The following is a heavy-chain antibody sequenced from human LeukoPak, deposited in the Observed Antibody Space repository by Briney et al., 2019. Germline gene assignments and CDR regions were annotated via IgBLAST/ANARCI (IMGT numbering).Heavy chain of an antibody. Sequence: GASLRLSCAASGFTFSSYAMSWVRQAPGKGLEWVSAIRGSGDSTYYADSVKGRFTISRDNSKNTLYLQMNSLRAEDTAVYYCAKSGSGWYRFDCWGQGTLVTVSP. CDR1: GFTFSSYA. D-gene: IGHD6-19*01. CDR2: IRGSGDST. V-gene: IGHV3-23*01. CDR3: AKSGSGWYRFDC. J-gene: IGHJ4*02.